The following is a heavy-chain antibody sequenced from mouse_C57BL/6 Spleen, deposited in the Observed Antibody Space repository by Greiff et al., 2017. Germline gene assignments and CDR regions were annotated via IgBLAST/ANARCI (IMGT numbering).Heavy chain of an antibody. CDR3: ARSPYYYGSSPFDC. V-gene: IGHV1-80*01. Sequence: VQLQQSGAELVKPGASVKISCKASGYAFSSYWMNWVKQRPGRGLEWIGQIYPGDGDTNSNGTFKGKATLTADKSSSTAYMELSSLTSEDSAVYFCARSPYYYGSSPFDCWGQGTTLTVSS. D-gene: IGHD1-1*01. J-gene: IGHJ2*01. CDR1: GYAFSSYW. CDR2: IYPGDGDT.